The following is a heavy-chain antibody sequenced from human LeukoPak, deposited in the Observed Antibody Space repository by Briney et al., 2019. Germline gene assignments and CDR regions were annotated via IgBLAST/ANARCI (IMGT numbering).Heavy chain of an antibody. CDR3: ARGRTVPGLDY. V-gene: IGHV1-2*02. Sequence: ASVKVSCKASGYSFTGLYIHWVPQAPGQGLEWMGWISPNNGVTKYAQTFQDRVTMTKDTSISTAYMDLSMLRSDDTAVYYCARGRTVPGLDYWGQGTLVTVSS. CDR1: GYSFTGLY. CDR2: ISPNNGVT. D-gene: IGHD3/OR15-3a*01. J-gene: IGHJ4*02.